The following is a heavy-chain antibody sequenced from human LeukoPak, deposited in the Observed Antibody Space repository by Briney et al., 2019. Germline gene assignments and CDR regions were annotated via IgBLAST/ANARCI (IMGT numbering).Heavy chain of an antibody. D-gene: IGHD5-12*01. J-gene: IGHJ3*02. CDR1: GGSISSSNYY. CDR3: ARVYGSGYDFRGAFDI. V-gene: IGHV4-39*07. Sequence: SETLSLTCTVSGGSISSSNYYWGWIRQPPGKGLEWIASIHYSETTYYNPSLKSRVTISVDTSKNQFSLKLSSVTAADTAVYYCARVYGSGYDFRGAFDIWGQGTMVTVSS. CDR2: IHYSETT.